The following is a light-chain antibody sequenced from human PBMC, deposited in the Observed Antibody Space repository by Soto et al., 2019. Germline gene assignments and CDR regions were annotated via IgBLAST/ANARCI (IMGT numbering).Light chain of an antibody. J-gene: IGLJ2*01. CDR3: SSYAGSNKFVV. Sequence: QSALTQPPSASGSPGQSVTISCTGTSSDVGGYNYVSWYQQHPGKAPKLMIYGVSKRPSGVPDRFSGSKSGNTASLTVSGLQAEDEADYYCSSYAGSNKFVVFGGGTKLTVL. CDR2: GVS. CDR1: SSDVGGYNY. V-gene: IGLV2-8*01.